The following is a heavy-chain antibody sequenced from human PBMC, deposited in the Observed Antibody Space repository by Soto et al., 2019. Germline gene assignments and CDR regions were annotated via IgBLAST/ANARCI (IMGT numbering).Heavy chain of an antibody. CDR2: MSHSGGT. Sequence: QVQLQQWGAGLLKPSETLSLTCAVYGGFVSSGSYYWSWIRQPPGKGLEWIGEMSHSGGTHFNPPLKSRVTISVDTSKNQFSLKMSSVTAADTALYYCAGVERGTATTVVDAFDIWGPGTMVTVSS. CDR1: GGFVSSGSYY. CDR3: AGVERGTATTVVDAFDI. V-gene: IGHV4-34*01. D-gene: IGHD1-1*01. J-gene: IGHJ3*02.